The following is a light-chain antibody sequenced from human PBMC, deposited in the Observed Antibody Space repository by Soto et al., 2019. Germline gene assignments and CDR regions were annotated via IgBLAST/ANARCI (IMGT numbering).Light chain of an antibody. Sequence: QSVLAQPASVSGSPGQSITISCTGTSSDVGGYNYVSWYQQHPGKAPKLMIYEVSNRPSGVSNRFPGSKSGNTASLTISGLQAEDEADYYCSSYTSSSTYVFGNGTKVNV. CDR3: SSYTSSSTYV. CDR1: SSDVGGYNY. CDR2: EVS. J-gene: IGLJ1*01. V-gene: IGLV2-14*01.